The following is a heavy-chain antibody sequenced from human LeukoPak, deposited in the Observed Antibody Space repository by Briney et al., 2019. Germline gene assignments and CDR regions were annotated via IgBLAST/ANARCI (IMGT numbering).Heavy chain of an antibody. D-gene: IGHD3-16*01. CDR1: GFTFSSSD. V-gene: IGHV3-13*04. J-gene: IGHJ4*02. CDR3: ARVDNSAYSD. Sequence: GGSLRPSCAASGFTFSSSDMHWVRQGTGKGLEWVSAIGTAGETYYGGSVKGRFIISRDTGKNSLYLQMNSLRAGDTAVYYCARVDNSAYSDWGQGTLVTVSS. CDR2: IGTAGET.